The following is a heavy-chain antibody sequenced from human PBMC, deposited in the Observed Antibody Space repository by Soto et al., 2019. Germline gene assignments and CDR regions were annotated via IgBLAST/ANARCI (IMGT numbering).Heavy chain of an antibody. CDR2: IIPIFGTA. D-gene: IGHD6-13*01. V-gene: IGHV1-69*13. Sequence: SVKVSCKASGGTFSSYAISWVRQAPGQGLEWMGGIIPIFGTANYAQKFQGRVTITADESTSTAYMELSSLRSEDTAVYYCAGPTTGYSSSWNYYYYGMDVWGQGTTVTVSS. CDR3: AGPTTGYSSSWNYYYYGMDV. CDR1: GGTFSSYA. J-gene: IGHJ6*02.